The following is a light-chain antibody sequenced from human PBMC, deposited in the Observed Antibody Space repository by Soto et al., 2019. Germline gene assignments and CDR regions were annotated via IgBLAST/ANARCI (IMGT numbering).Light chain of an antibody. Sequence: TQMTPSASSLSASVPDTVSITCRASQNIFDFLNLYQQKPGKAPKLLIYAASSLQSGVPSRFSGSGSGTDFTLTISSLQPEDFATYYCQQTYNTPQTFGQGTKVDIK. V-gene: IGKV1-39*01. CDR1: QNIFDF. CDR3: QQTYNTPQT. J-gene: IGKJ1*01. CDR2: AAS.